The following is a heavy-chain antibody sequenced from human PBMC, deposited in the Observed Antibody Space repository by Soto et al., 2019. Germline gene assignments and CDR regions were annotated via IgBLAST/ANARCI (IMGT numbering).Heavy chain of an antibody. CDR1: GGSISSGGYY. CDR2: IYYSGST. V-gene: IGHV4-31*03. CDR3: AREVTMVRGAHFRLFDY. J-gene: IGHJ4*02. Sequence: QVQLQESGPGLVKPSQTLSLTCTVSGGSISSGGYYWSWIRQHPGKGLEWIGYIYYSGSTYYNPSLKSRVTISVDTSKNQFSLKLSSVTAADTAVYYCAREVTMVRGAHFRLFDYWGQGTLVTVSS. D-gene: IGHD3-10*01.